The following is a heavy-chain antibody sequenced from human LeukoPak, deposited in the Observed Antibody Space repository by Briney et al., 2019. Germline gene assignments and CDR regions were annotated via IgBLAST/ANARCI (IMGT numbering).Heavy chain of an antibody. D-gene: IGHD3-10*01. Sequence: GASVKVSCKVSGYTLTELSMHWVRQAPGKGLEWMGGFDPEDGETIYAQKFQGRVTMTEDTSTDTAYMELSSLRSEDTAVYYCATDGITMVRGVIILPGEYWGQGTLVTVSS. CDR3: ATDGITMVRGVIILPGEY. CDR1: GYTLTELS. CDR2: FDPEDGET. V-gene: IGHV1-24*01. J-gene: IGHJ4*02.